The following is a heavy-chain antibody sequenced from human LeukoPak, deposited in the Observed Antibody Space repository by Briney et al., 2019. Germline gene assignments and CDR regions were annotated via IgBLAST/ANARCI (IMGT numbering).Heavy chain of an antibody. CDR2: TIPIFGTA. CDR1: GGTFSSYA. J-gene: IGHJ4*02. D-gene: IGHD2-15*01. V-gene: IGHV1-69*05. CDR3: ARVYCGGGTCYSRGLIDS. Sequence: ASVKVSCKASGGTFSSYAISWVRQAPGQGLEWMGGTIPIFGTANYAQNFQGRVTITRDTSTSTVYMELSSLRSGDTAIYYCARVYCGGGTCYSRGLIDSWGQGTLVTVSS.